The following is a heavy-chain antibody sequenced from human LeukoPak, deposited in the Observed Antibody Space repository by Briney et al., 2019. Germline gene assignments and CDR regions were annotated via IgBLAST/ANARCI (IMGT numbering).Heavy chain of an antibody. J-gene: IGHJ4*02. V-gene: IGHV3-30*04. CDR3: ARGVGYHDC. D-gene: IGHD6-25*01. Sequence: GGSLRLSCAASGFTFSSYAMHWVRQAPGKGLEWVAVISYDGSNKYYADSVKGRFTISRDNSKNTLYLQMNSLRAEDTAVYYCARGVGYHDCWGQGTLVTVSS. CDR1: GFTFSSYA. CDR2: ISYDGSNK.